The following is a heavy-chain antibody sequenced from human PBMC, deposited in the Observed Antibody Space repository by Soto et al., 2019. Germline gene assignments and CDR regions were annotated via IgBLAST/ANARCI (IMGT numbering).Heavy chain of an antibody. CDR1: GYTFTSYD. CDR2: MNPNSGNT. J-gene: IGHJ6*03. Sequence: ASVKVSCKASGYTFTSYDINWVRQATGQGFEWMGWMNPNSGNTGYAQKFQGRVTMTRNTSIITAYMELSSLRSEDTAVYYCARIDVDYHYSYSYMDVWGKGTPVTVSS. V-gene: IGHV1-8*01. CDR3: ARIDVDYHYSYSYMDV. D-gene: IGHD4-17*01.